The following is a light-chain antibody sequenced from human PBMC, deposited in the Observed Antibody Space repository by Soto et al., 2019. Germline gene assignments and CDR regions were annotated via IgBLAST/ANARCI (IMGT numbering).Light chain of an antibody. CDR3: CSYAGSSTYVV. J-gene: IGLJ2*01. Sequence: QSALTQPRSVSGSPGQSVTISCTGTSSDVGAYNYVSWYQQHPGKAPKLMIYDVSKRPSGVPDRFSGSKSGHTASLTISGLQAEDEADYYCCSYAGSSTYVVFGGGTKLTVL. CDR2: DVS. V-gene: IGLV2-11*01. CDR1: SSDVGAYNY.